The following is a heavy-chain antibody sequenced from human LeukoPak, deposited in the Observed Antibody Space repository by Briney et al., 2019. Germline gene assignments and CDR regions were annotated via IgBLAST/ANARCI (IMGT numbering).Heavy chain of an antibody. D-gene: IGHD3-22*01. CDR3: AAGPRPSSGYYYPFDY. J-gene: IGHJ4*02. V-gene: IGHV4-30-2*01. Sequence: SQTLSLTCAVSGGSLTSGFYSWSWLRQPPGKGLEWLGYISHSGSTYYNPSLKSRVTISIDRSKNQFSLRLSSVTAADTAVYYCAAGPRPSSGYYYPFDYWGQGTLVTVSS. CDR1: GGSLTSGFYS. CDR2: ISHSGST.